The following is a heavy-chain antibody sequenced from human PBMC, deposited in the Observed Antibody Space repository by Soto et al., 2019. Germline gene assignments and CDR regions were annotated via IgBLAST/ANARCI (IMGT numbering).Heavy chain of an antibody. D-gene: IGHD2-15*01. CDR3: ARGTRARFAVAELYNWFDP. Sequence: PSETLSLPCSVSAGSISSYYWSWIRQPPGKGLEWIGYIYYSGSTNYNPSLKSRVTISVDTSKNQFSLKLSSVTAADTAVYYCARGTRARFAVAELYNWFDPWGQGTLVTVSS. CDR2: IYYSGST. J-gene: IGHJ5*02. CDR1: AGSISSYY. V-gene: IGHV4-59*01.